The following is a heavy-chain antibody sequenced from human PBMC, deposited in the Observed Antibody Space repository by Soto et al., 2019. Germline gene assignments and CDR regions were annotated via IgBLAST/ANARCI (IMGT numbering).Heavy chain of an antibody. D-gene: IGHD2-15*01. CDR1: GFTFSSYA. J-gene: IGHJ4*02. Sequence: EVQLLESGGGLVQPGGSLRLSCAASGFTFSSYAMSWFRQAPGKGLEWVSAISGSGGSTYYADSVKGRFTISRDNSKNTLYRQMNMLRAEDSAVYYCAKVEVDCRGGSCYFSEGYYFDFWGQGTLVTVSS. CDR3: AKVEVDCRGGSCYFSEGYYFDF. CDR2: ISGSGGST. V-gene: IGHV3-23*01.